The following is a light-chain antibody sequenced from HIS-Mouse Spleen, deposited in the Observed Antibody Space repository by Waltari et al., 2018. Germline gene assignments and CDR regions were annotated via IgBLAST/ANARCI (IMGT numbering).Light chain of an antibody. CDR3: NSRDSSGNHVV. V-gene: IGLV3-19*01. CDR2: GKN. Sequence: SSELTQDPAVSVALGQTVRITCQGDSLRSYYASWYQQKPGQAPVLVIYGKNNRPSGMPDRCSGSRSGNTASLTITGAQAEDEADYYCNSRDSSGNHVVFGGGTKLTVL. J-gene: IGLJ2*01. CDR1: SLRSYY.